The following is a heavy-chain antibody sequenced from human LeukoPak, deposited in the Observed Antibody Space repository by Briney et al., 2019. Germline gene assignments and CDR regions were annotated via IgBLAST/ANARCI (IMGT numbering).Heavy chain of an antibody. V-gene: IGHV3-66*01. D-gene: IGHD3-3*01. Sequence: PGGSLRLSCAASGFTVSSNYMSWVRQAPGKGLEWVSVIYSGGSTYYADSVKGRFTIPRDNSKNTLYLQMNSLRAEDTAVYYCARDAVDFWSGYHDYWGQGTLVTVSS. CDR1: GFTVSSNY. J-gene: IGHJ4*02. CDR3: ARDAVDFWSGYHDY. CDR2: IYSGGST.